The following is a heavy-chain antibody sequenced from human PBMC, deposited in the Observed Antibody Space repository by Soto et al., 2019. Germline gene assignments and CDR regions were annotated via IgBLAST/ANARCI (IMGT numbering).Heavy chain of an antibody. CDR1: GGSISSGNYY. V-gene: IGHV4-31*11. J-gene: IGHJ4*02. Sequence: PSETLSLTCAVSGGSISSGNYYWSWIRQHPGKGLEWIGYIYYSGSTSYNPSLKSRVTISVDTSKNHFSLKLSSVTAADTAVYYWARVFSDRSSFFDFWGKGTLVTVYS. D-gene: IGHD6-13*01. CDR3: ARVFSDRSSFFDF. CDR2: IYYSGST.